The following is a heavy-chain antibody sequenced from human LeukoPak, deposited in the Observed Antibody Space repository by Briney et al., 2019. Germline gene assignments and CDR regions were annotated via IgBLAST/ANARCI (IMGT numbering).Heavy chain of an antibody. Sequence: RGEPLKISCKGSGYSFTSYWIGWVRPLPGKGVEWMGIIYPGDSDTRYSPSFQGPVTISADKSISTAYLQWSSLKASDTAVYFCAKYYEFSSSCEGGFDFWGQGTLVLVSS. D-gene: IGHD3-3*01. CDR3: AKYYEFSSSCEGGFDF. J-gene: IGHJ4*02. V-gene: IGHV5-51*01. CDR1: GYSFTSYW. CDR2: IYPGDSDT.